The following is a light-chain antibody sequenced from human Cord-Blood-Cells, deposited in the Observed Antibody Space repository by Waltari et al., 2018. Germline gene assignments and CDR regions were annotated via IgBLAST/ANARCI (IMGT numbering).Light chain of an antibody. Sequence: QSALTQPASESGSPGQSITISCTGTSTAVGSYNLVSWYQQHPGKAPKLMIYEGSKRPSGVSNRFSGSKSGNTASLTISGLQAEDEADYYCCSYAGSSTFVFGGGTKLTVL. CDR2: EGS. J-gene: IGLJ3*02. CDR1: STAVGSYNL. V-gene: IGLV2-23*03. CDR3: CSYAGSSTFV.